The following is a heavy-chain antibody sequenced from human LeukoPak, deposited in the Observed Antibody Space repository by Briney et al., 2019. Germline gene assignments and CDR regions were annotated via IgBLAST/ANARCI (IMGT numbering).Heavy chain of an antibody. CDR3: ARDRDGPDY. J-gene: IGHJ4*02. CDR1: GFTFSSYW. V-gene: IGHV3-74*01. Sequence: QSGGSLRLSCAASGFTFSSYWMHWVRRGPGKGLVWVSRINSDGSSTRHADSVKGRFTISRDNAKNMVYLQMNSLRDEDTAAYYCARDRDGPDYWGQGTLVTVSS. D-gene: IGHD5-24*01. CDR2: INSDGSST.